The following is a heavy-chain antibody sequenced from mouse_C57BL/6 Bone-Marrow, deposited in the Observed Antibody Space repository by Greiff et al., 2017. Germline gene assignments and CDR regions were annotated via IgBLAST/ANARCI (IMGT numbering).Heavy chain of an antibody. D-gene: IGHD2-1*01. J-gene: IGHJ2*01. CDR3: ARYRYYGNYVDY. CDR1: GYTFTSYW. CDR2: IYPGIGST. Sequence: VQLQQPGAELVKPGASVKLSCTASGYTFTSYWITWVKQRPGQGLEWIGDIYPGIGSTNYNEKFKSKATLTVDTSSSTAYMQLSSLTSEDSAVYYGARYRYYGNYVDYWGQGTTLTVSS. V-gene: IGHV1-55*01.